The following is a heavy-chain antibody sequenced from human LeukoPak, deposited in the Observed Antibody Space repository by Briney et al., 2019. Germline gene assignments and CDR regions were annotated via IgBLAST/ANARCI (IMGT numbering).Heavy chain of an antibody. Sequence: GGSLRLSCAASGFTFRSYGMNWVRQAPGKGLEWVANIKKDGSEKWYVDSVEGRFTISRDHAKNSLYLQMNSLRVADTAVYYCVRSGTSASFDYWGQGTLVTVSS. V-gene: IGHV3-7*01. CDR2: IKKDGSEK. CDR3: VRSGTSASFDY. J-gene: IGHJ4*02. CDR1: GFTFRSYG. D-gene: IGHD1-7*01.